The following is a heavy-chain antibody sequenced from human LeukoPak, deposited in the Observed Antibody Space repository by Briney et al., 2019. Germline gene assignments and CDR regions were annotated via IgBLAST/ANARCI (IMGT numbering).Heavy chain of an antibody. J-gene: IGHJ4*02. V-gene: IGHV3-30*18. Sequence: GGSLRLSCAASGFTFSSYGIHWVRQAPGKGLEGVALISHDGSKKYYADSVKGRFTISRDNSKNTLYLQMNSLRAEDTAVYYCAKDRGPRATVVAFDYWGQGTLVTVSS. D-gene: IGHD4-23*01. CDR2: ISHDGSKK. CDR1: GFTFSSYG. CDR3: AKDRGPRATVVAFDY.